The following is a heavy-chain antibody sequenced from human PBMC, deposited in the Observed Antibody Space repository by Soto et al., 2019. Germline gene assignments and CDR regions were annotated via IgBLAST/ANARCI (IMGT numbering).Heavy chain of an antibody. V-gene: IGHV4-31*03. J-gene: IGHJ6*02. D-gene: IGHD3-10*01. Sequence: QVQLQESGPGLVKSSQTLSLTCTVSGGSISSDGNYWSWIPQHPGKGLEWIGYIYYSGSTYYNPSLTIRVTISVDTSMKQFSLKLNSVTAADTAVYYCARARMVRGIIYYYGMDVWGQGTTVTVSS. CDR3: ARARMVRGIIYYYGMDV. CDR2: IYYSGST. CDR1: GGSISSDGNY.